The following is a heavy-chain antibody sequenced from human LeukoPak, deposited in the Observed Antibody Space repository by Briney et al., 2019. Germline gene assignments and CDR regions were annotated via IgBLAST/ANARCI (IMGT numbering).Heavy chain of an antibody. J-gene: IGHJ4*02. CDR3: ARRGALGGEYFDY. D-gene: IGHD3-16*01. Sequence: GESLKISYKGSGYSFTSYWISWVRQMPGKGLEWMGRIDPSDSYTNYGQSFQGHVTISADKSISTAYLQWSSLKASDTAMYYCARRGALGGEYFDYWGQGTLVTVSS. CDR2: IDPSDSYT. V-gene: IGHV5-10-1*01. CDR1: GYSFTSYW.